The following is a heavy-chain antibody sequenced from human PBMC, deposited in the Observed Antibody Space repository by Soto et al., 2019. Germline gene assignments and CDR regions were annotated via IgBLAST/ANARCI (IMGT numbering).Heavy chain of an antibody. CDR2: IYPGDSDT. CDR1: GYSFNNYW. J-gene: IGHJ4*02. Sequence: PGESLKISCKGSGYSFNNYWIGWVLQMPGKGLEWMGTIYPGDSDTRYSPSFRDQVTISADKSISSAYLQWSSLKASDTAMYYCARQDGYALYYFDSWGQGTLVTVSS. CDR3: ARQDGYALYYFDS. V-gene: IGHV5-51*01. D-gene: IGHD5-12*01.